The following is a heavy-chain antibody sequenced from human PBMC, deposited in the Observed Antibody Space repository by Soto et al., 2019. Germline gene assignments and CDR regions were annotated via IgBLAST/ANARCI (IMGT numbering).Heavy chain of an antibody. CDR2: IYYSGST. D-gene: IGHD5-12*01. Sequence: SETLSLTCTVSGGSISSYYWSWIRQPPGKGLEWIGYIYYSGSTNYNPSLKSRVTISVDTSKNQFSLKLSSVTAADTVVYYCEGYSGYDGAFDIWGQGTMVTVSS. CDR1: GGSISSYY. J-gene: IGHJ3*02. CDR3: EGYSGYDGAFDI. V-gene: IGHV4-59*01.